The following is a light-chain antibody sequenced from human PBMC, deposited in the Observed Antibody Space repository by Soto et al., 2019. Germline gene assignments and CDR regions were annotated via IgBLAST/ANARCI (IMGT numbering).Light chain of an antibody. V-gene: IGKV3-11*01. CDR2: DAS. J-gene: IGKJ1*01. CDR3: QQRGNRPPWT. CDR1: QSVDKY. Sequence: DIVMTQSPSTLSLSPGERAPLSCSASQSVDKYLVWYQQKPGQAPRLLIYDASNRATGIPARFSGSGSGTDFTLTISSLEPEDFAVYYCQQRGNRPPWTFGQGTKVDIK.